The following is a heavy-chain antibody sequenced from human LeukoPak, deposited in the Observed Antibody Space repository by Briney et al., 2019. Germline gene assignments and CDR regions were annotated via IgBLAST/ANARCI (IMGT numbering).Heavy chain of an antibody. CDR1: GFTLSSYW. J-gene: IGHJ4*02. V-gene: IGHV3-7*01. Sequence: GGYLRLSCVASGFTLSSYWMSWVRQAPGKGLEWVANIKFDGSATYYVDSVKGRFTISRDDAKNSLYLQMNSLRGEDTAVYYCARDLFSGTYHEDFWGQGTLVIVSS. D-gene: IGHD1-26*01. CDR3: ARDLFSGTYHEDF. CDR2: IKFDGSAT.